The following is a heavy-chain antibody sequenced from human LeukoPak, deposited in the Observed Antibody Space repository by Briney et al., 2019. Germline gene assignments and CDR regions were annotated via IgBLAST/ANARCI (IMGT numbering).Heavy chain of an antibody. CDR1: GFTFGSYA. CDR2: IRGSGTGT. J-gene: IGHJ4*02. Sequence: PGGSLRLSCAASGFTFGSYAMTWVRQAPGKGLEWVSAIRGSGTGTNYGDSVKGRFTISRDNSKNTLYLRMNSLRAEDTAVYYCARRAGAYSHPYDYWGQGTLVTVSS. CDR3: ARRAGAYSHPYDY. V-gene: IGHV3-23*01. D-gene: IGHD4/OR15-4a*01.